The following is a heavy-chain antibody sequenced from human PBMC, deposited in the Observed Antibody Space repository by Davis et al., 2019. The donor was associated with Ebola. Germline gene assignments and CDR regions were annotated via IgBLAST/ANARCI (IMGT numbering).Heavy chain of an antibody. CDR2: ISSSSSYI. CDR1: GFTFSSYS. D-gene: IGHD4-11*01. V-gene: IGHV3-21*05. CDR3: VKDSEYSDYDPAY. Sequence: GESLKISCAASGFTFSSYSMNWVRQAPGKGLEWVSYISSSSSYIYYADSVKGRFTISRDNAKNSLYLQMNSLRAEDTAVYYCVKDSEYSDYDPAYWGQGTLVIVSS. J-gene: IGHJ4*02.